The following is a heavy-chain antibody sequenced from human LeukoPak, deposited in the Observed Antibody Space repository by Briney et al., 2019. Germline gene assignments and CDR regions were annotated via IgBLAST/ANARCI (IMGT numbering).Heavy chain of an antibody. V-gene: IGHV3-30*03. Sequence: GRSLRLSCAASGFTFSSYGMHWVRQAPGKGLEWVAVISYDGSNKYYADSVKGRFTISRDNSKNTLYLQMNSLRVDDTAIYYCARDLTRFDAWGQGILVTVSS. J-gene: IGHJ5*02. CDR3: ARDLTRFDA. CDR1: GFTFSSYG. D-gene: IGHD3-10*01. CDR2: ISYDGSNK.